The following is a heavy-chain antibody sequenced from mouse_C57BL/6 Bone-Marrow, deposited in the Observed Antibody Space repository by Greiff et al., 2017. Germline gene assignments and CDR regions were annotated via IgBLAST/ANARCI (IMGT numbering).Heavy chain of an antibody. J-gene: IGHJ4*01. Sequence: QVQLQQPGAELVRPGSSVKLSCKASGYTFTSYWMHWVKQRPIQGLEWIGKIDPSDSDTHYNQKFKDKATLTVDKSSSTAYMQLSSLTSEDSAVYYCARDPSGAGAMDYWGQGTSVTVSS. D-gene: IGHD2-10*02. CDR3: ARDPSGAGAMDY. CDR1: GYTFTSYW. V-gene: IGHV1-52*01. CDR2: IDPSDSDT.